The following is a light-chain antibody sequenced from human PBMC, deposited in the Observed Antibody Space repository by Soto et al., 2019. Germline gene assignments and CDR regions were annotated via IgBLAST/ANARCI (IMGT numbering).Light chain of an antibody. CDR3: GSWDSSLTSWV. J-gene: IGLJ3*02. Sequence: QSVLTQPPSVSAAPGQRVSISCSGSDSNIGNNYISWYRQVPGTAPKVVIYDNNKRPSWIPDRFSASKSGTSSTLAITGLRTGDEAFYYCGSWDSSLTSWVCGGGTKLTVL. V-gene: IGLV1-51*01. CDR1: DSNIGNNY. CDR2: DNN.